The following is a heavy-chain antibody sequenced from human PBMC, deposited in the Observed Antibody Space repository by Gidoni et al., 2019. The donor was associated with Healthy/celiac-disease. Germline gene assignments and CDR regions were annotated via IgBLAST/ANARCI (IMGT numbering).Heavy chain of an antibody. J-gene: IGHJ4*02. CDR1: GGSFSGYY. D-gene: IGHD6-6*01. CDR2: INHSGST. V-gene: IGHV4-34*01. Sequence: QVQLQQWGAGLLKPSETLSLTCAVYGGSFSGYYWSWIRQPPGKGLEWIGEINHSGSTNYNPSLKSRVTISVDTSKNQFSLKLSSVTAADTAVYYCARGWGGSSYFDYWGQGTLVTVSS. CDR3: ARGWGGSSYFDY.